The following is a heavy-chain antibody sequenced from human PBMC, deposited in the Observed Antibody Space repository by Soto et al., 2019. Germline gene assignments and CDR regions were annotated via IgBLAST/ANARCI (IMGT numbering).Heavy chain of an antibody. D-gene: IGHD1-1*01. J-gene: IGHJ4*02. V-gene: IGHV6-1*01. CDR1: GDNVSSNSAA. CDR2: TYYRSKWYN. CDR3: ARHLGRVGTVEYYFDY. Sequence: SQTLSLTCVISGDNVSSNSAAWNWIRQSPSRGLEWLGRTYYRSKWYNDYAVSVKSRITINPDTSKNQFSLQLNSVTPEDTAVYYCARHLGRVGTVEYYFDYWGQGTLVTVSS.